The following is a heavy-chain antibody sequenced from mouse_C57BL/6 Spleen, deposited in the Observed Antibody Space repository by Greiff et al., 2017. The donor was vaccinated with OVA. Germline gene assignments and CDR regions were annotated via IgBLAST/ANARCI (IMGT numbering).Heavy chain of an antibody. V-gene: IGHV1-42*01. CDR2: INPSTGGT. Sequence: EVKLMESGPELVKPGASVKISRKASGYSFTGYYMNWVKQSPEKSLEWIGEINPSTGGTTYNQKFKAKATLTVDKSSSTAYMQLKSLTSEDSAVYYCARWATVVSFDDWGQGTTLTVSS. CDR1: GYSFTGYY. D-gene: IGHD1-1*01. CDR3: ARWATVVSFDD. J-gene: IGHJ2*01.